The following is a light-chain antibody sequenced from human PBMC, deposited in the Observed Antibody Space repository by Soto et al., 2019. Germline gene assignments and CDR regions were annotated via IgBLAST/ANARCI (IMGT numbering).Light chain of an antibody. V-gene: IGLV2-14*01. Sequence: ALTQPASVSGSPGQSITISCTGTSSDVGDYNYVSWYQQYPGKAPKLMIHEVNHRPSGVSDRFSGSKSGNTASLTISGLQAEDEADYYCSSYTSSNNYVFGNGTKVTVL. CDR2: EVN. CDR1: SSDVGDYNY. J-gene: IGLJ1*01. CDR3: SSYTSSNNYV.